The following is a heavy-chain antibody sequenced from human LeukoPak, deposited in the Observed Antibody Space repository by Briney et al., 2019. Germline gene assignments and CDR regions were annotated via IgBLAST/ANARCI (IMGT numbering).Heavy chain of an antibody. CDR3: AKEQGARYYGSGSSWFDP. CDR2: ITSDGSGT. CDR1: GFPFSNYW. J-gene: IGHJ5*02. V-gene: IGHV3-74*01. Sequence: GGSLRLSCAASGFPFSNYWMHWVRQAPGKGLVWLSHITSDGSGTSYADSVKGRFTISRDNAKYTLYLQMNSLRAEDTAVYYCAKEQGARYYGSGSSWFDPWGQGTLVTVSS. D-gene: IGHD3-10*01.